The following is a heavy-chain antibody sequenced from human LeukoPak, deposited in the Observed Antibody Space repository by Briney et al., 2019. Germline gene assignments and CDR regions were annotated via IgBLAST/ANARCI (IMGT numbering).Heavy chain of an antibody. D-gene: IGHD3-10*01. CDR3: ASGMMVRGVINYFDY. CDR1: GFTVSSNY. J-gene: IGHJ4*02. V-gene: IGHV3-66*01. CDR2: IYSGGST. Sequence: GGSLRLSCAASGFTVSSNYMSWVRQAPGKGLEWVSVIYSGGSTYYADSVKGRFTISRDNSKNTLYLQMNSLRAEDTAVYYCASGMMVRGVINYFDYWGQGTLVTVSS.